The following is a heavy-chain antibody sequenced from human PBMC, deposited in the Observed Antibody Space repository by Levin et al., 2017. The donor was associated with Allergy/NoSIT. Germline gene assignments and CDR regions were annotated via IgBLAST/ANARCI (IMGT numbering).Heavy chain of an antibody. Sequence: GESLKISCAASGFTFSDYYMSWIRQAPGKGLEWVSYISSSSSYTNYADSVKGRFTISRDNARNSLYLQINSLRAEDTAVYYCARDRGYSTNWHGEYFQHWGQGTLVTVSS. J-gene: IGHJ1*01. V-gene: IGHV3-11*05. CDR2: ISSSSSYT. D-gene: IGHD6-13*01. CDR1: GFTFSDYY. CDR3: ARDRGYSTNWHGEYFQH.